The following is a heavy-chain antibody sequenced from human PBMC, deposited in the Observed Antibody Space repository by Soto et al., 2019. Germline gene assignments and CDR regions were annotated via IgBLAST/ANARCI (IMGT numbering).Heavy chain of an antibody. J-gene: IGHJ4*02. CDR1: GGSISSSNW. CDR2: IYHSGST. D-gene: IGHD4-4*01. CDR3: ARDQATVTSTGFDY. V-gene: IGHV4-4*02. Sequence: PSETLSLTCAVSGGSISSSNWWSWVRQPPGKGLEWIGEIYHSGSTNYNPSLKSRVTISVDKSKNQFSLKLSSVTAADTAVYYCARDQATVTSTGFDYWGQGTLVTVSS.